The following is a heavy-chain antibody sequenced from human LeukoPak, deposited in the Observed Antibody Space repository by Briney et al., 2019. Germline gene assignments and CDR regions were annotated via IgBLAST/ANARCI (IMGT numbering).Heavy chain of an antibody. V-gene: IGHV3-7*01. CDR1: GFSFTYSW. CDR2: IKQDGSEK. Sequence: GGSLRLSCAASGFSFTYSWMAWVRQTPEKGLEWVANIKQDGSEKYYLDSVKGRFTISRDNAKNSLYLQMNSLRVEDTAVYYCARDPGSGYFLWGQGTTVTVSS. D-gene: IGHD3-3*01. CDR3: ARDPGSGYFL. J-gene: IGHJ6*02.